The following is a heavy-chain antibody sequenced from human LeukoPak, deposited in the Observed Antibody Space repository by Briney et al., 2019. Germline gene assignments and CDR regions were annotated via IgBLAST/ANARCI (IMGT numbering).Heavy chain of an antibody. Sequence: PGGSLRLSCAASGFTFSDFWMHWVRQAPGNGLVWVSRISSNGRTTDYADSVKGRFTISRDNRKNTLYLQMNSLRVEDIGVYYCVRDLGGFWGQGTLVTVSS. CDR1: GFTFSDFW. CDR2: ISSNGRTT. D-gene: IGHD3-16*01. V-gene: IGHV3-74*01. J-gene: IGHJ4*02. CDR3: VRDLGGF.